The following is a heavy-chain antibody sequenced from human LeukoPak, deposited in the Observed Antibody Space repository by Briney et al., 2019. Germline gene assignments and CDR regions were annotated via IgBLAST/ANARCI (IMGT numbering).Heavy chain of an antibody. Sequence: SETLSLTCAVYGGSFSGYYWSWIRQPPGKGLEWIGEINHSGSTNYNPSLKSRVTISVDTSKNQFSLKLSSVTAADTAVYYCARWRAAYYYDSSGYSRYYGMDVWGQGTTVTVSS. CDR3: ARWRAAYYYDSSGYSRYYGMDV. CDR2: INHSGST. D-gene: IGHD3-22*01. CDR1: GGSFSGYY. V-gene: IGHV4-34*01. J-gene: IGHJ6*02.